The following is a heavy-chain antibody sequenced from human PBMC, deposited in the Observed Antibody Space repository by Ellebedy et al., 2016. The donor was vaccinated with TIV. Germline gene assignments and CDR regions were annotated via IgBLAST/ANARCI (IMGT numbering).Heavy chain of an antibody. CDR3: ARQGYRGYSYGATYTPCDY. CDR2: IYYSGST. D-gene: IGHD5-18*01. V-gene: IGHV4-39*01. CDR1: GGSISSRSYY. J-gene: IGHJ4*02. Sequence: MPSETLSLTCTVSGGSISSRSYYWGCLRQPPGKGLEWIGSIYYSGSTYYNPSLKSRVTISVDTSKNQFSLKLSSVTAADTAVYYCARQGYRGYSYGATYTPCDYWGQGTLVTVSS.